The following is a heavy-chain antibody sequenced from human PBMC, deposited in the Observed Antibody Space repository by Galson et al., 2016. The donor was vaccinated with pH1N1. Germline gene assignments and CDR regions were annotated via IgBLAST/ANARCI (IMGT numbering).Heavy chain of an antibody. D-gene: IGHD7-27*01. J-gene: IGHJ4*02. CDR3: AKNLPTSWAFDS. CDR1: GFTFTNYG. Sequence: SLRLSCAASGFTFTNYGMTWVRQAPGKGLEWVANVNGAGGQTYYSDSVKGRFTIPRDNSRNMLFLQMNSLTVEEPAVYSCAKNLPTSWAFDSWGRGTLVIVSS. CDR2: VNGAGGQT. V-gene: IGHV3-23*01.